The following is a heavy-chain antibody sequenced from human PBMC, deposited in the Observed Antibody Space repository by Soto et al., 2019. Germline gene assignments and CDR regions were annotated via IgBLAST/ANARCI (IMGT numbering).Heavy chain of an antibody. CDR1: GFTFDDYA. CDR3: AKDRGYSSGWVDY. CDR2: ISWNSGSI. Sequence: EVQLVESGGGLVQPGRSLRLFCAASGFTFDDYAMHWVRQAPGKGLEWVSGISWNSGSIGYADSVKGRFTISRDNAKNSLYLQMNSLRAEDTALYYCAKDRGYSSGWVDYWGQGTLVTVSS. D-gene: IGHD6-19*01. V-gene: IGHV3-9*01. J-gene: IGHJ4*02.